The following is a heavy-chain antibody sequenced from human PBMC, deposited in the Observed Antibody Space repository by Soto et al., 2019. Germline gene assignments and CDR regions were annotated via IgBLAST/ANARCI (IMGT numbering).Heavy chain of an antibody. Sequence: QVQLVQSGAEVMKPGASVKVSCKASGYTFTSYGISWVRQAPGQGLEWMGWISAYNGNTTYAQKLQGRVTMTTDTSTSTAYMELRSLRSDDTAVYYCASFYCSSSSCHLARKDYWGQGTLVTVSS. CDR2: ISAYNGNT. CDR1: GYTFTSYG. J-gene: IGHJ4*02. D-gene: IGHD2-2*01. CDR3: ASFYCSSSSCHLARKDY. V-gene: IGHV1-18*01.